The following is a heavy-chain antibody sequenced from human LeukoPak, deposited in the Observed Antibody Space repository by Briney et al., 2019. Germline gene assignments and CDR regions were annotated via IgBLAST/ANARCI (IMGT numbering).Heavy chain of an antibody. V-gene: IGHV3-23*01. Sequence: GGSLRLSCAASGFAFNHYVMTWVRQAPGKGLEWVSSISGSGVTTYYTDSVKGRFTISRDNSRSTLYLQMNGLRAEDTAVYYCAKDSTVSGSYYGMVIWGQGTTVTVSS. CDR3: AKDSTVSGSYYGMVI. CDR1: GFAFNHYV. CDR2: ISGSGVTT. D-gene: IGHD3-3*01. J-gene: IGHJ6*02.